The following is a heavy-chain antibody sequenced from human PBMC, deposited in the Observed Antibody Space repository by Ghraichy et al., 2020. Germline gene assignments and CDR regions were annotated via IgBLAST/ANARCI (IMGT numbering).Heavy chain of an antibody. CDR2: TNPNTGGT. CDR3: ARDPQGGSYYTW. CDR1: GYPFSDYY. Sequence: ASVKVSCKASGYPFSDYYMHWVRQAPGQGLEWMGWTNPNTGGTNYAQKFQGRVTMTRDMSINTAYMELSSLTSDDTAVYYCARDPQGGSYYTWWGQGTLVTVSS. J-gene: IGHJ4*02. D-gene: IGHD3-10*01. V-gene: IGHV1-2*02.